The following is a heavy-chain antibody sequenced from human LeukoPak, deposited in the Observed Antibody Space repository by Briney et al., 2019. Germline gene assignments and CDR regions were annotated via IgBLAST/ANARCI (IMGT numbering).Heavy chain of an antibody. J-gene: IGHJ2*01. D-gene: IGHD3-10*01. Sequence: SQTLSLTCTVSGGSISSGDYYWSWIRQPPGKGLEWIGYIYYSGSTYYNPSLKSRVTISVDTSKNQFSLKLSSVTAADTAVYYCARTEKGFGELLYLWYFDLWGRGTLVTVSS. CDR3: ARTEKGFGELLYLWYFDL. CDR2: IYYSGST. CDR1: GGSISSGDYY. V-gene: IGHV4-30-4*01.